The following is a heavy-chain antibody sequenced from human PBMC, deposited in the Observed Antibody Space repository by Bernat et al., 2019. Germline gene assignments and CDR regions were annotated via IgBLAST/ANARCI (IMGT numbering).Heavy chain of an antibody. J-gene: IGHJ4*02. D-gene: IGHD3-10*01. Sequence: GSTYYNPSLRSLVTISVDTSKNQYSLKLSSVTAAATAVYYCAREHYGSGRYGGGFDYWGQGTLVTVSS. CDR3: AREHYGSGRYGGGFDY. V-gene: IGHV4-31*01. CDR2: GST.